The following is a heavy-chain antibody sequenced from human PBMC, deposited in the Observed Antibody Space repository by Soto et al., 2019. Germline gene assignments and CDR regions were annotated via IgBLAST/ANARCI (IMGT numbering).Heavy chain of an antibody. CDR3: ARGIPVTEALLGYFDY. CDR2: IVPIFGSA. CDR1: GGTFSSYA. J-gene: IGHJ4*02. D-gene: IGHD4-4*01. Sequence: SVKVSCKASGGTFSSYAISWVRQAPGQGLEWMGGIVPIFGSANYAQRFQGRVTITADESTSSAYMELNSLRSEDTAVYYCARGIPVTEALLGYFDYWGQGTPVTVSS. V-gene: IGHV1-69*13.